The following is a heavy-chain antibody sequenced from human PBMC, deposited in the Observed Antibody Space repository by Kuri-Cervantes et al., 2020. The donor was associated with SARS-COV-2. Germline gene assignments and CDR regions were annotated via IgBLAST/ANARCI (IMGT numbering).Heavy chain of an antibody. D-gene: IGHD2-21*01. CDR1: GFTFNNYA. V-gene: IGHV3-30-3*01. Sequence: GGSLRLSCAASGFTFNNYAMHWVRQTPGEGLEWVAITSYDGSTKYYADSVKGRFTISRDNSKNTLYLQMNNLRGEGTAVYFCARGRVGVQDFWGQGTLVTVSS. CDR2: TSYDGSTK. CDR3: ARGRVGVQDF. J-gene: IGHJ4*02.